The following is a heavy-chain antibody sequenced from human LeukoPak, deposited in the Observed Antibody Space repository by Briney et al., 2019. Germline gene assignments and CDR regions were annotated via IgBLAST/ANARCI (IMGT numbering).Heavy chain of an antibody. Sequence: SETLSLTCSVSGGSIGSSYYYWGWIRQPPGKGLEWIGSIYYTGSTYYNPSLKSRVTISQDTSRNHFSLKLTSVTAADTAIYYCARHRGRVGVRGYWGQGTLVTVSS. V-gene: IGHV4-39*01. J-gene: IGHJ4*02. CDR1: GGSIGSSYYY. CDR2: IYYTGST. D-gene: IGHD1-26*01. CDR3: ARHRGRVGVRGY.